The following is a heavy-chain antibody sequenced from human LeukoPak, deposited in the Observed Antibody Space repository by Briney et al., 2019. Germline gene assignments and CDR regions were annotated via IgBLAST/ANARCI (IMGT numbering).Heavy chain of an antibody. Sequence: GGSLRLSCSASGFTFSSYTMNWVRPAPGKGLEWVSSISSGSSYIYYADSVKGRFTTSRDNAKNSLYLQMNTLRAEDTAVYYCASGTRYDYSNFDAFDIWGQGTMVTVSS. V-gene: IGHV3-21*01. J-gene: IGHJ3*02. CDR2: ISSGSSYI. CDR3: ASGTRYDYSNFDAFDI. D-gene: IGHD4-11*01. CDR1: GFTFSSYT.